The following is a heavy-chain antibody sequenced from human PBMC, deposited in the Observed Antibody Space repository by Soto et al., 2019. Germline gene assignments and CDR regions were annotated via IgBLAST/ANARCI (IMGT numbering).Heavy chain of an antibody. V-gene: IGHV1-69*06. CDR3: ATRLSAGDF. D-gene: IGHD3-16*01. Sequence: QVQLVQSGAEVKKPGSSVQVSCKASGGSFSSYAFSWVRQAPGQGLEWMGGIIPVFNSPIFAQKFQGRMTITADKSTNTVYLEVSSLMSDDTALYYCATRLSAGDFWGPGTLVTVSS. CDR1: GGSFSSYA. J-gene: IGHJ4*02. CDR2: IIPVFNSP.